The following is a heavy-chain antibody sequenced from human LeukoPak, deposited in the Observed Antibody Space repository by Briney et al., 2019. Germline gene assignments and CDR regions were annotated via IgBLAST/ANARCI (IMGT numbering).Heavy chain of an antibody. CDR3: ARAPSTPDFWSGYRLYYIDY. CDR1: GFTFSSYW. V-gene: IGHV3-7*01. J-gene: IGHJ4*02. D-gene: IGHD3-3*01. CDR2: IKQDGSEK. Sequence: PGGSLRLSCAASGFTFSSYWMSWVRQAPGKGLEWVANIKQDGSEKYYVDSVKGRFTISRDNAKNSLYLQMNSLRAEDTAVYCCARAPSTPDFWSGYRLYYIDYWGQGTLVTVSS.